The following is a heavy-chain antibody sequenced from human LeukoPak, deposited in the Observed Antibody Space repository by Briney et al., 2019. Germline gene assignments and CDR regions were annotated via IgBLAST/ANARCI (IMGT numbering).Heavy chain of an antibody. Sequence: APVKVSCKASGYTFTGYYMHWVRHAPGQGLEWMGWINPNSGGTNYAQKFQGRVTMTRDTSISTAYMELSRLRSDDTAVYYCAFIGRYCSSTSCSFDYWGQGTLVNVSS. CDR2: INPNSGGT. D-gene: IGHD2-2*01. CDR3: AFIGRYCSSTSCSFDY. J-gene: IGHJ4*02. V-gene: IGHV1-2*02. CDR1: GYTFTGYY.